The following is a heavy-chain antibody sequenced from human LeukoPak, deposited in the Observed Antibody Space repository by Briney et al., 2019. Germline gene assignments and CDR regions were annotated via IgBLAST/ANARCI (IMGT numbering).Heavy chain of an antibody. CDR2: IYHSGST. V-gene: IGHV4-38-2*02. CDR1: GYSISSGYY. Sequence: SETLSLTCTVSGYSISSGYYWGWIRQPPGKGLEWIGSIYHSGSTYYNPSLKSRVTISVDTSRNQFSLRLTSVIAADTAVYYCARFSWGCSTASCYLTNWGQGALVTVSS. J-gene: IGHJ4*02. D-gene: IGHD2-2*01. CDR3: ARFSWGCSTASCYLTN.